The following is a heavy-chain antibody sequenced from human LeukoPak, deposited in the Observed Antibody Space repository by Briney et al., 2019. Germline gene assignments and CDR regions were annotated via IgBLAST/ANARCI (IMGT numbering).Heavy chain of an antibody. CDR3: ARDLYHGGY. J-gene: IGHJ4*02. Sequence: GGSLTLSCAATGFTFSNYAMKWVRHAPGKGMEWVSAISGNGGSTNYADSVKGRLTISRDNSKNTLYLQRDSLRAEDTAVYYCARDLYHGGYWGQGTLVTVPS. CDR2: ISGNGGST. V-gene: IGHV3-23*01. CDR1: GFTFSNYA. D-gene: IGHD2-2*01.